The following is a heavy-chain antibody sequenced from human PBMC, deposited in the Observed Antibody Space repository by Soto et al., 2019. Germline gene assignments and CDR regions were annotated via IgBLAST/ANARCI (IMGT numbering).Heavy chain of an antibody. CDR2: ISAYNGNT. V-gene: IGHV1-18*01. CDR1: GYAFTSYG. Sequence: QVQLVQSGAEVKKPGASVKVSCKASGYAFTSYGISWVRQAPGQGLEWMGWISAYNGNTNYVQKLQGRVTMTTDTSTNTAYMDLRSLRSDDTAVYYCARDHGSGSEFDYWGQGTLVTVSS. J-gene: IGHJ4*02. CDR3: ARDHGSGSEFDY. D-gene: IGHD3-10*01.